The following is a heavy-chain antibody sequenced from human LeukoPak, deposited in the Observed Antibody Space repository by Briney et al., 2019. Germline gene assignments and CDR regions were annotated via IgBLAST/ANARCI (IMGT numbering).Heavy chain of an antibody. CDR2: IYYSGST. J-gene: IGHJ4*02. D-gene: IGHD3-10*01. CDR1: GGSISSSSYY. V-gene: IGHV4-39*01. Sequence: PSETLSLTCTVSGGSISSSSYYWGWIRQPPGKGLEWIGSIYYSGSTYHNPSLKSRVTISVDTSKNQFFLKLSSVTAADTAVYSCARVGLDYYGSGFDYWGQGTLVTVSS. CDR3: ARVGLDYYGSGFDY.